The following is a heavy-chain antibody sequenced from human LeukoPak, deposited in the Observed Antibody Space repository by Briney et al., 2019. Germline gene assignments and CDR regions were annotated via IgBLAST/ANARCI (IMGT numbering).Heavy chain of an antibody. J-gene: IGHJ4*02. CDR2: MNPNSCNT. CDR1: GYTFTSYD. D-gene: IGHD2-8*01. CDR3: GRGRGNGRPENYFDY. V-gene: IGHV1-8*01. Sequence: ASVKVSCKASGYTFTSYDINWVRQATGQGLEWVGWMNPNSCNTGYVQKFQGRVTMTKNTSISTAYLELSSLKPEDTAVYYCGRGRGNGRPENYFDYWGQGTLVTVSS.